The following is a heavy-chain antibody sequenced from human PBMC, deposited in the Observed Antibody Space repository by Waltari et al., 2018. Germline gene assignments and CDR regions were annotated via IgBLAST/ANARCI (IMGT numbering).Heavy chain of an antibody. Sequence: QVQLQESGPGLVKPSETLSLTCTVSGGSISSHYWSWIRQPPGKGLEWIGYIYYSGSTNYNPSLKSRVTISVDTSKNQFSLKLSSVTAADTAVYYCARVRDFWSGYYFDYWGQGTLVTVSS. CDR3: ARVRDFWSGYYFDY. CDR2: IYYSGST. V-gene: IGHV4-59*11. J-gene: IGHJ4*02. D-gene: IGHD3-3*01. CDR1: GGSISSHY.